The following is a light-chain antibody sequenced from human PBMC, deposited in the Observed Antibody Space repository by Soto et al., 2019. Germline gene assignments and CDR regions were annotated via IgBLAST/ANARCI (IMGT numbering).Light chain of an antibody. CDR2: GNS. CDR3: QSYDSSLSGWV. Sequence: QAVVTQPPSVSGAPGQRVTISCSGSSSNIGAGYEVHWYQQLPGIAPKLLIYGNSNRPSGVRDRFSGSKYGTSASLAITGLQAEDEAEYYCQSYDSSLSGWVFGGGTKLTVL. CDR1: SSNIGAGYE. V-gene: IGLV1-40*01. J-gene: IGLJ3*02.